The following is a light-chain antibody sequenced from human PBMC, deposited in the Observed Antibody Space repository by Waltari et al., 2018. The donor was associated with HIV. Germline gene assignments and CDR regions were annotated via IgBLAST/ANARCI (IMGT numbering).Light chain of an antibody. CDR2: WAF. Sequence: DIVMTQSPHSLALSLGERATINCKSSQSIFYSSKNATFLAWYQQKPGQSPKLLIYWAFTRASGVPDRFSGSGSRTDFTLSISSLQSEDVAVYFCQQYYSTPPTFGQGTRVEIK. CDR3: QQYYSTPPT. J-gene: IGKJ1*01. V-gene: IGKV4-1*01. CDR1: QSIFYSSKNATF.